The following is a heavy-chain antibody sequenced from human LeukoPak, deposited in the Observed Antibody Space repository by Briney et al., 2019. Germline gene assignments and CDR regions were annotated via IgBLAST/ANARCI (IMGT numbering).Heavy chain of an antibody. J-gene: IGHJ4*02. CDR1: GDSISRDY. Sequence: ETLSLTCTVSGDSISRDYWSWVRQAPGKGLEWVSAISGSGGSTYYADSVKGRFTISRDNSKNTLYLQMNSLRAEDTAVYYCAKDHHYYWGQGTLVTVSS. V-gene: IGHV3-23*01. CDR3: AKDHHYY. CDR2: ISGSGGST.